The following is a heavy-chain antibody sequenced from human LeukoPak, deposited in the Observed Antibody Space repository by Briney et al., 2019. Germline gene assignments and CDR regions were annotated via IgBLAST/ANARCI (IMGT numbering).Heavy chain of an antibody. CDR2: IWYDGSNK. J-gene: IGHJ6*02. Sequence: GRSLRLSCAASGFTFSSYGMHWVRQAPGKGREGVAVIWYDGSNKYYADSVKGRFTISRDNSKNTLYLQMNSLRAEDTAVYYCARGVIGYCSSTSCYERDYYYGMDVWGQGTTVTVS. CDR1: GFTFSSYG. D-gene: IGHD2-2*01. V-gene: IGHV3-33*01. CDR3: ARGVIGYCSSTSCYERDYYYGMDV.